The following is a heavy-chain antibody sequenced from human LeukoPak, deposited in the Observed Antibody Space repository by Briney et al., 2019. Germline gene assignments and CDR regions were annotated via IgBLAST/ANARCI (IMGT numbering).Heavy chain of an antibody. J-gene: IGHJ4*02. D-gene: IGHD5-24*01. V-gene: IGHV3-66*01. Sequence: GGSLRLSCAASGFTVSSNYMSWVRQAPGKGLEWVSVIYSGGSTYYADSVKGGFTISRDNSKNTLYLQMNGLRAEDTAVYYCAREGDGYNFYFDYWGQGTLVTVSS. CDR2: IYSGGST. CDR1: GFTVSSNY. CDR3: AREGDGYNFYFDY.